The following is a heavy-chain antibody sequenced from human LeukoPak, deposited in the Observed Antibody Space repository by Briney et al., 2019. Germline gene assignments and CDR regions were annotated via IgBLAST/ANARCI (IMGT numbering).Heavy chain of an antibody. CDR1: GFTFSDYY. J-gene: IGHJ6*02. CDR2: ISSAGISI. Sequence: GGSLRLSCAASGFTFSDYYMSWIRQSPGKGLEWVSYISSAGISIYYADSVKGRFTISRDNAKNSLYLQMNSLRADDTAVYYCARRGAYYVSGSFLYGMDVWGQGTTVTVSS. D-gene: IGHD3-10*01. CDR3: ARRGAYYVSGSFLYGMDV. V-gene: IGHV3-11*01.